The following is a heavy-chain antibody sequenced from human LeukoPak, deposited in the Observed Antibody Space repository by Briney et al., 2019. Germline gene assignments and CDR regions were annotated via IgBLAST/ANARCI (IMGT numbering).Heavy chain of an antibody. Sequence: GGSLRLSCAASGFTFSTYGIHWVRQAPGKGLDWVAVISYDGSNKYYADSVKGRFDISRDNSKDTAYLQVNSLRVEDTGVYYCAKGRAVVASSPESDYWGQGTLVTVSS. CDR2: ISYDGSNK. CDR1: GFTFSTYG. J-gene: IGHJ4*02. CDR3: AKGRAVVASSPESDY. V-gene: IGHV3-30*18. D-gene: IGHD3-10*01.